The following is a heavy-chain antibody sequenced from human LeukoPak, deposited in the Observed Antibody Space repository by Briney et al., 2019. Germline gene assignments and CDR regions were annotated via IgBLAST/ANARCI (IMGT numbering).Heavy chain of an antibody. D-gene: IGHD3-3*01. J-gene: IGHJ1*01. CDR3: ARDSYDFWSGYYNPMHFQH. V-gene: IGHV3-30*04. CDR2: ISYDGSNK. CDR1: GFTFSSYA. Sequence: GGSLRLSCAASGFTFSSYAMHWVRQAPGKGLEWVAVISYDGSNKYYADSVKGRFTISRDNSENTLYLQMNSLRAEDTAVYYCARDSYDFWSGYYNPMHFQHWGQGTLVTVSS.